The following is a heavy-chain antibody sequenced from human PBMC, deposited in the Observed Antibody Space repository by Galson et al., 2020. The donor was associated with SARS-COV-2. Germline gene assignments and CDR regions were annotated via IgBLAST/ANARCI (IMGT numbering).Heavy chain of an antibody. CDR1: GFTFSSYG. V-gene: IGHV3-30*03. D-gene: IGHD6-13*01. CDR2: ISYDGSNK. J-gene: IGHJ6*02. CDR3: ARLLVYYGMDV. Sequence: GESLKISCAASGFTFSSYGMHWVRQAPGKGLEWVAVISYDGSNKYYADSVKGRFTISRDNSKNTLYLQMNSLRAEDTAVYYCARLLVYYGMDVWGQGTTVTVSS.